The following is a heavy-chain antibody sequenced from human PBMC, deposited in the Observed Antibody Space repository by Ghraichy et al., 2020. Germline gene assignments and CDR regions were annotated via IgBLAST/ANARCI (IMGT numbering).Heavy chain of an antibody. V-gene: IGHV4-34*01. CDR2: INHSGNT. Sequence: SKTLSLTCAVYGGSFSGYYWSWIRQPPGKGLEWIGEINHSGNTNYNPSLKSRVTISVDTSKNQFSLKLSSVTAADTAVYYCARCPTVTINWFDPWGQGTLVTVSS. D-gene: IGHD4-11*01. J-gene: IGHJ5*02. CDR1: GGSFSGYY. CDR3: ARCPTVTINWFDP.